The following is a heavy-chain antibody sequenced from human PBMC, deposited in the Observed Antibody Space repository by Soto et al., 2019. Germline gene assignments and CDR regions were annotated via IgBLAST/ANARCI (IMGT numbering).Heavy chain of an antibody. CDR3: AGYCSSASCRDDHYFALEV. Sequence: SETLSLTCNVSGGSIYTYYWSWIRQSAGKGLEWIGYISDGVSTNYNPSLKSRVTISVDTSKKQVSLKLTSVSAPDTARYYCAGYCSSASCRDDHYFALEVWGQGTMVTVSS. CDR2: ISDGVST. V-gene: IGHV4-59*01. D-gene: IGHD2-2*01. CDR1: GGSIYTYY. J-gene: IGHJ3*01.